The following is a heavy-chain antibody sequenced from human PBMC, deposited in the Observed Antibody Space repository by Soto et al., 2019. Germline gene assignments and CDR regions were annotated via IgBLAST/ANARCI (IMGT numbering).Heavy chain of an antibody. CDR3: ARDSLGTETTSWLDP. CDR2: ISAYNGDT. V-gene: IGHV1-18*04. J-gene: IGHJ5*02. Sequence: QVQLVQSGAEVKKHGASVKVSCKASGYTFTNYGISWVRQAPGQGLEWMGWISAYNGDTNYAQKVQCRVTMTTDTSTSTAYMELRSLRSDDTAMYYCARDSLGTETTSWLDPWGQGTLVTVSS. D-gene: IGHD4-4*01. CDR1: GYTFTNYG.